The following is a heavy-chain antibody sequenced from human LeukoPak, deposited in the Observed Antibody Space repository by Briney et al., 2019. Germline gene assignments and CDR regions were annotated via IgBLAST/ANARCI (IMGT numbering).Heavy chain of an antibody. Sequence: GGSLRLSCAASGFTFSGYAMSWVRQAPGKGLEWVSAISGSGGSTYYADSVKGRFTISRDNSKNTLYLQMNSLKTEDTAVYYCTTESHLNYYDSSGYGYWGQGTLVTVSS. J-gene: IGHJ4*02. CDR3: TTESHLNYYDSSGYGY. CDR1: GFTFSGYA. V-gene: IGHV3-23*01. CDR2: ISGSGGST. D-gene: IGHD3-22*01.